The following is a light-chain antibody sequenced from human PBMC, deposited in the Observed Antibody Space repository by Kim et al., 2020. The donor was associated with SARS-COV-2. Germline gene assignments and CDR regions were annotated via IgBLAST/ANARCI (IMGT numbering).Light chain of an antibody. J-gene: IGKJ4*01. CDR1: QSVSSH. CDR3: QQYNNWPALT. V-gene: IGKV3-15*01. CDR2: GAC. Sequence: TPRERATLSRRSSQSVSSHLAWYQQKPGQPPRLLIYGACTRATGIPARFSGSGSGTEFTLTISSLQSEDFAVYYCQQYNNWPALTFGGGTKVDIK.